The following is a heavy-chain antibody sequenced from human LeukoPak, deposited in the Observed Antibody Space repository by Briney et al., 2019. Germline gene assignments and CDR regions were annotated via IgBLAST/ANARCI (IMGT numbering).Heavy chain of an antibody. Sequence: ASVKVSCKASGYTFTGYYMHWVRQAPGQGLEWMGWINPNSGGTNYAQKFQGRVTITADKSTSTAYMELSSLRSEDTAVYYCATYSGSYKGPWAGGIGVWGQGTTVTVSS. CDR2: INPNSGGT. CDR3: ATYSGSYKGPWAGGIGV. V-gene: IGHV1-2*02. D-gene: IGHD1-26*01. J-gene: IGHJ6*02. CDR1: GYTFTGYY.